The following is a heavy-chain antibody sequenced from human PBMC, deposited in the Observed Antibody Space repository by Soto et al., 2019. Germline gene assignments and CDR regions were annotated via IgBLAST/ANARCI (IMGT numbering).Heavy chain of an antibody. V-gene: IGHV3-23*01. CDR2: ISGSGGST. D-gene: IGHD3-3*01. J-gene: IGHJ6*02. CDR3: AKGNSPGRITIFGVAQLHIYGMHV. Sequence: PGGSLRLSCAASGFTCSSYAMSWVRQAPGKGLEWVSAISGSGGSTYYADSVKGRFTISRDNSKNTLYLQMNSLRAEDTAVYYCAKGNSPGRITIFGVAQLHIYGMHVWVQGTTVTVSS. CDR1: GFTCSSYA.